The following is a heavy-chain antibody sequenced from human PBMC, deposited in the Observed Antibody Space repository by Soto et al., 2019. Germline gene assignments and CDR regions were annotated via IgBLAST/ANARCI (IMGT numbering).Heavy chain of an antibody. V-gene: IGHV1-8*01. D-gene: IGHD3-10*01. J-gene: IGHJ4*02. CDR2: MNPHSGDT. Sequence: ASVKVSCKASGYSFTSLHFNCVRQATGQVLEWIGWMNPHSGDTGFAQRFQGRVTMTRNTSINTAYMELRSLRSQDTAVYHCARGSPGPVDHWGQGTQVTVSS. CDR1: GYSFTSLH. CDR3: ARGSPGPVDH.